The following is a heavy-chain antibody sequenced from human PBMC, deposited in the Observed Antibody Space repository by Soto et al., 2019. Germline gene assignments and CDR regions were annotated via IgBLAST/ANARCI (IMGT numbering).Heavy chain of an antibody. J-gene: IGHJ3*02. CDR2: IYSVGST. CDR3: ARGRDTAIARVDFDI. D-gene: IGHD5-18*01. CDR1: GFTVSSNY. V-gene: IGHV3-53*04. Sequence: EVQLVESGGGLVQPGGSLRLSCAASGFTVSSNYMTWVRQAPGKGLEWVSVIYSVGSTYYADSVKGRFTISRHNSNDTLNLQMNSLRAEDWAVYYCARGRDTAIARVDFDIWSQGTMVTVSS.